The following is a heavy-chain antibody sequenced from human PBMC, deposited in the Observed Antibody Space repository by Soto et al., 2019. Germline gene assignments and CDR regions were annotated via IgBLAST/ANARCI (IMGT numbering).Heavy chain of an antibody. CDR1: GFAFDAYW. Sequence: EVHLVESGGGLVQPGGSLRLSCVASGFAFDAYWMHWVRQVPGGVQLWVSRINYDGTTTTYADSLKGRFTISRDNAKNTLYLQMNSLRAEDTGVYYCTRGPRPSSAGTGAYWGQGTLVTVSS. CDR3: TRGPRPSSAGTGAY. J-gene: IGHJ4*02. CDR2: INYDGTTT. D-gene: IGHD6-13*01. V-gene: IGHV3-74*01.